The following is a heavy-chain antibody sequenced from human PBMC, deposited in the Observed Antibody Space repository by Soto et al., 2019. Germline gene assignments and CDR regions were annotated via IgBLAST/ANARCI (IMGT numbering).Heavy chain of an antibody. CDR2: INPDNGNT. CDR3: ARGIATGQLDP. D-gene: IGHD2-15*01. V-gene: IGHV1-3*01. CDR1: GYTFTRYT. Sequence: ASVKVSFKASGYTFTRYTMNWVRQAPGQRLEWMGCINPDNGNTKSSQKFQDRVIITRDTSASTAYMDLSSLRSEDTAVYYCARGIATGQLDPWGQGTLVTVSS. J-gene: IGHJ5*02.